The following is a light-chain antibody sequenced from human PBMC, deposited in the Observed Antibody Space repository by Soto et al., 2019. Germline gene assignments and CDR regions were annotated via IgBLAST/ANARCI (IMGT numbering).Light chain of an antibody. CDR1: SANIGAAYK. J-gene: IGLJ1*01. Sequence: QSVLTQPPSVSGDPGQRVTISCTGRSANIGAAYKVDWYQQLPGPSPKHLIYGNNNRPAGFPARVSGSKSGTSASLAIAGLQAEDEGYYYCQSYDSSLSGYVVGTGTKVTVL. CDR3: QSYDSSLSGYV. CDR2: GNN. V-gene: IGLV1-40*01.